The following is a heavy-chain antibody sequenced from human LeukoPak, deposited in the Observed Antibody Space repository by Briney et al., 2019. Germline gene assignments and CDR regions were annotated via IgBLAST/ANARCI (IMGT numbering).Heavy chain of an antibody. CDR2: ISAYNANT. J-gene: IGHJ4*02. CDR1: GYTFTSFG. V-gene: IGHV1-18*01. CDR3: ARDTSFDFSRDFDY. Sequence: GASVKVSCKASGYTFTSFGISWVRQAPGQGLEWLGWISAYNANTKYAQKFQGRVTMTTDTSTSSAYMELRSLRSDDTAVYYCARDTSFDFSRDFDYWGQGTLVTGSS. D-gene: IGHD3-3*01.